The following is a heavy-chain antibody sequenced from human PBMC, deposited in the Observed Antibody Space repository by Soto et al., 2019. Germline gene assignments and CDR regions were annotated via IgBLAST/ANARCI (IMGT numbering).Heavy chain of an antibody. CDR3: AKWSYLDH. J-gene: IGHJ1*01. CDR1: GFSFASFA. Sequence: PGGSLRLSCTTSGFSFASFAMTWVRQAPGKGLEWVATISGSDGTTYYADSVKGRFSIFRATSRNTPYLQMNSLRADDTAIYYCAKWSYLDHWGQGTRVTVSS. D-gene: IGHD3-10*01. CDR2: ISGSDGTT. V-gene: IGHV3-23*01.